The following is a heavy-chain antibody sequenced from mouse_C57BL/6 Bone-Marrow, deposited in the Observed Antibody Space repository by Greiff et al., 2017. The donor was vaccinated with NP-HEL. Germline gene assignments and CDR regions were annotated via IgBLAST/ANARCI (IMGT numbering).Heavy chain of an antibody. Sequence: QVQLQQSGAELMKPGASVKLSCKATGYTFTGYWIEWVKQRPGHGLEWIGEILPGSGSTNYNEKFKGKATFTADTSSNTAYMQLSSLTTEDSAIYYCARRELITTVEDYYAMDYWGQGTSVTVSS. CDR3: ARRELITTVEDYYAMDY. J-gene: IGHJ4*01. D-gene: IGHD1-1*01. V-gene: IGHV1-9*01. CDR2: ILPGSGST. CDR1: GYTFTGYW.